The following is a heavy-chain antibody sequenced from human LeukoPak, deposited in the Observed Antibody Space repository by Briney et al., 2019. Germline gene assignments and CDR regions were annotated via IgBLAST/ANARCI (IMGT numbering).Heavy chain of an antibody. CDR2: ISAYNGNT. J-gene: IGHJ4*02. CDR1: GYTFTSYD. V-gene: IGHV1-18*01. CDR3: ARETDYFAGSGVDY. D-gene: IGHD3-9*01. Sequence: GASVKVSCKASGYTFTSYDISWVRQAPGQGLEWMGWISAYNGNTNYAQKLQGRVTMTTDTSTSTAYMELRSLRSDDTAVYYCARETDYFAGSGVDYWGQGTLVTVSS.